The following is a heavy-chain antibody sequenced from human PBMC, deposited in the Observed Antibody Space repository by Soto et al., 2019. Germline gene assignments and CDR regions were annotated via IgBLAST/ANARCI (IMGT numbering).Heavy chain of an antibody. CDR2: IKQDGSEK. J-gene: IGHJ3*02. V-gene: IGHV3-7*01. CDR3: ATRPFIDCSSTSCYYRDAFDI. D-gene: IGHD2-2*01. Sequence: GGSLRLSCAASGFTFSSYWMSWVRQAPGKGLEWVANIKQDGSEKYYVDSVKGRFTISRDNAKNSLYLQMNSLRAEDTAVYYCATRPFIDCSSTSCYYRDAFDIWGQGTMVTVSS. CDR1: GFTFSSYW.